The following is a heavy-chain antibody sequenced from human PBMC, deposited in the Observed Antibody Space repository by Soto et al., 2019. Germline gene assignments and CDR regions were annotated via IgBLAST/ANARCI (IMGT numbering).Heavy chain of an antibody. V-gene: IGHV3-48*04. CDR1: GFTFGNYW. Sequence: GGSLRLSCAASGFTFGNYWMNFVRQAPGKGLEWVSYISLSGDATYNADSVKGRFTISRDNAKHSLYLQMSSLRAEDTAVYYCARRSDLADVFDLWGQGTLVTVSS. J-gene: IGHJ3*01. CDR3: ARRSDLADVFDL. CDR2: ISLSGDAT.